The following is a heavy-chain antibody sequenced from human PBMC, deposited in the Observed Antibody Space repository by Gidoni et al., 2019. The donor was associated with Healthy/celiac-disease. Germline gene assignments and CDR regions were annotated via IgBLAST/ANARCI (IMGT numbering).Heavy chain of an antibody. V-gene: IGHV1-46*01. Sequence: QVQLVQSGAEVKKPGAAVKVSCKASGYTFTSYYMHWVRQAPGQGLEWMGIINPSGGSTSYAQKFQGRVTMTRDTSTSTVYMELSSLRSEDTAVYYCARDGVRGLEQLPGLHWFDPWGQGTLVTVSS. D-gene: IGHD6-13*01. CDR2: INPSGGST. CDR1: GYTFTSYY. J-gene: IGHJ5*02. CDR3: ARDGVRGLEQLPGLHWFDP.